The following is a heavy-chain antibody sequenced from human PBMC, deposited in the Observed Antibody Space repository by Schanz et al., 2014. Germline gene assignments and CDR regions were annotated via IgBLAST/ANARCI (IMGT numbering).Heavy chain of an antibody. CDR1: GFTFSSYT. V-gene: IGHV3-66*01. J-gene: IGHJ4*02. D-gene: IGHD3-9*01. CDR2: IYGGST. Sequence: EVQLVESGGGLVKPGDSLRLSCAASGFTFSSYTMKWVRQAPGKGLEWVSFIYGGSTYYTDSVKGRFTISRDNSKNTLYLQMNSLRAEDTAVYYCARTTNPFNFDSWPYLDYWGQGTLVTVSS. CDR3: ARTTNPFNFDSWPYLDY.